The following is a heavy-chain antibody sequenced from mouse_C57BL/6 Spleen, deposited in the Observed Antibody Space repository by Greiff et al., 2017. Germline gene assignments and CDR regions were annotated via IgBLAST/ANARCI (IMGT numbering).Heavy chain of an antibody. D-gene: IGHD1-2*01. V-gene: IGHV1-63*01. CDR1: GYTFTNYW. CDR2: IYPGGGYT. CDR3: ARTLQAWFAY. J-gene: IGHJ3*01. Sequence: VKLMESGAELVRPGTSVKMSCKASGYTFTNYWIGWAKQRPGHGLEWIGDIYPGGGYTNYNEKFKGKATLTADKSSSTAYMQFSSLTSEDSAIYYCARTLQAWFAYWGQGTLVTVSA.